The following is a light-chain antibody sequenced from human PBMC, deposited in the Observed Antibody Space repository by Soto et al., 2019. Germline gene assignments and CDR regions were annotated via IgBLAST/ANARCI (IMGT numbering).Light chain of an antibody. CDR1: QGISTY. CDR3: QQLNSYPIT. V-gene: IGKV1-9*01. CDR2: DAS. J-gene: IGKJ5*01. Sequence: DIQLTQSPSFLSASVGDRVTITCRASQGISTYLAWYQQKPGKAPKLLIYDASTLQSGVPSRFSGSESGTEFTLTISSLQPEDFATDYCQQLNSYPITFGQGTRLEIK.